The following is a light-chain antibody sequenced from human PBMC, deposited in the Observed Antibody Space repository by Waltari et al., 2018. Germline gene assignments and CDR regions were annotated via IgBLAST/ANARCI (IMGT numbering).Light chain of an antibody. CDR1: QSISSY. V-gene: IGKV1-39*01. J-gene: IGKJ3*01. CDR3: QQSYSTLT. CDR2: AAS. Sequence: DIQWTQSPSSLSPPVGDGVTITCRASQSISSYLNWYQQKPGKAPKLLIYAASSLQSGVPSRFSGSGSGTDFTLTISSLQPEDFATYYCQQSYSTLTFGPGTKVDIK.